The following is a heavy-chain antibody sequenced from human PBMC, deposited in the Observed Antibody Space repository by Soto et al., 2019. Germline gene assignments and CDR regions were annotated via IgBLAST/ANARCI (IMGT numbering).Heavy chain of an antibody. Sequence: ETLSLTCTVSGGSISSSSYYWGWIRQPPGKGLEWIGSIYYSGSTYYNPSLKSRVTISVDTSKNQFSLKLSSVTAADTAVYYCARHRTDIVVVPAYNWFDPWGQGTLVTVSS. CDR1: GGSISSSSYY. CDR3: ARHRTDIVVVPAYNWFDP. CDR2: IYYSGST. D-gene: IGHD2-2*01. V-gene: IGHV4-39*01. J-gene: IGHJ5*02.